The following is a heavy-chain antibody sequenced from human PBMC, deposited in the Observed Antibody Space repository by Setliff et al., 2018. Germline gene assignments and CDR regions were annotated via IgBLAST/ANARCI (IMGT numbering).Heavy chain of an antibody. CDR1: GGSISDNGYF. Sequence: SETLSLTCTVPGGSISDNGYFWGWVRQPPGKGLEWIGNIYFGGNTYFNPSFKSRVTMSIDTSNSQFSLKLSSVTAADTAIYYCARDASASNGRNAFDIWGQGTMVTVSS. J-gene: IGHJ3*02. V-gene: IGHV4-39*07. CDR2: IYFGGNT. D-gene: IGHD1-26*01. CDR3: ARDASASNGRNAFDI.